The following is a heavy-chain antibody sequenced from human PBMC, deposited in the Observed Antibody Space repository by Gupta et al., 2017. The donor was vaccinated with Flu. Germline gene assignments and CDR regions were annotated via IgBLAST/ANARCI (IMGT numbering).Heavy chain of an antibody. CDR1: GGSISSSSYY. J-gene: IGHJ5*02. D-gene: IGHD1-1*01. Sequence: QLQLQESGPGLVKPSETLSLTCTVSGGSISSSSYYWGWIRQPPGKGLEWIGSIYYSGSTYYNPALKSRVTISVDTSKNQLSLKLSSVTAAETAVYYCSSPGRGWKLGWFDPWGQGTMVTVSS. CDR2: IYYSGST. V-gene: IGHV4-39*01. CDR3: SSPGRGWKLGWFDP.